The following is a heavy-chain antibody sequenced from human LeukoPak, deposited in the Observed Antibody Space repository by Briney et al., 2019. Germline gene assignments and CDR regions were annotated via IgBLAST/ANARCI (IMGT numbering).Heavy chain of an antibody. CDR1: GFAFSDYY. Sequence: PGGSFRLSCAASGFAFSDYYMSWIRQAPGKGLEWVSYISSRGSTIYYADSVKGRFTISRDNAKNSLYLQMNSLRAEDTAVYYCARASRDYYYYYGMDVWGQGTTVTVSS. CDR2: ISSRGSTI. V-gene: IGHV3-11*01. J-gene: IGHJ6*02. CDR3: ARASRDYYYYYGMDV.